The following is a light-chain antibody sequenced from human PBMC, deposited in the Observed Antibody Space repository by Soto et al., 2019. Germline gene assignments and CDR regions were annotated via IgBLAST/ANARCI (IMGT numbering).Light chain of an antibody. CDR3: QQYNNWPT. CDR1: QSVSSN. V-gene: IGKV3-15*01. CDR2: GAS. J-gene: IGKJ5*01. Sequence: ETVMTQSPATLSVSPGERATLSCRASQSVSSNLAWYQHKPGQAPRLLIYGASTRATGIPARLSGSGSGTEFTLTISSLPSEDFAVYYCQQYNNWPTFGQGTRLEIK.